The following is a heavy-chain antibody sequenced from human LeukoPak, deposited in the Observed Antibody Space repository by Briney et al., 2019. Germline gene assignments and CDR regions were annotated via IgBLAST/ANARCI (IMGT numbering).Heavy chain of an antibody. CDR1: GFTFDDYG. CDR2: INWNGGST. CDR3: ARGPSWYQLLSY. D-gene: IGHD2-2*01. V-gene: IGHV3-20*04. Sequence: GGSLRLSCAASGFTFDDYGMSWVRQAPGKGLEWVSGINWNGGSTGYADSVKGRFTISRDNAKNSLYLQMNSLRAEDTAVYYCARGPSWYQLLSYWGQGTLVTVSS. J-gene: IGHJ4*02.